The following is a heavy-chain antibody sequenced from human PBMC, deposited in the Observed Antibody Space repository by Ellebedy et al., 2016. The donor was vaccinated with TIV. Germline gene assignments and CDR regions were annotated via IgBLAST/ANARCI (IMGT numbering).Heavy chain of an antibody. J-gene: IGHJ4*02. Sequence: GESLKISCAASGFTFSDHAMTWVRQPPGKGLEWVSGITAGGGSIHYVDSVKGRFTISRDNSKKTLYLQMNSLRAEDTAVYYCVKLDSSGFYYGRLDYWGQGTLVTVSS. CDR1: GFTFSDHA. CDR3: VKLDSSGFYYGRLDY. D-gene: IGHD3-22*01. CDR2: ITAGGGSI. V-gene: IGHV3-23*01.